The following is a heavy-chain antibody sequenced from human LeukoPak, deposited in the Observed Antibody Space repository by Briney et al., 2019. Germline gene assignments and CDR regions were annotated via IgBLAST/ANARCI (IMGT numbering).Heavy chain of an antibody. CDR2: INHSGST. Sequence: SETLSLTCAVYGGSFSGYYWSWIRQPPGKGLEWIGEINHSGSTNYSPSLKSRVTISVDTSENQFSLKLSSVTAADAAVYYCARTHRRSGSYLVFDIWGQGTMVTVSS. V-gene: IGHV4-34*01. CDR1: GGSFSGYY. J-gene: IGHJ3*02. D-gene: IGHD1-26*01. CDR3: ARTHRRSGSYLVFDI.